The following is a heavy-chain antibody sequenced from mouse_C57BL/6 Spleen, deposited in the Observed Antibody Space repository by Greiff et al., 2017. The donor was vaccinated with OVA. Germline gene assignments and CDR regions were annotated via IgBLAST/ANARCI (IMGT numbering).Heavy chain of an antibody. CDR2: IDPSDSYT. Sequence: QVQLQQPGAELVMPGASVKLSCKASGYTFTSYWMHWVKQRPGQGLEWIGEIDPSDSYTNYNQKFKGKSTLTVDKSSSTAYMQRSSLTSEDSAVYYCARYYGRGYAMDYWGQGTSVTVSS. CDR1: GYTFTSYW. CDR3: ARYYGRGYAMDY. D-gene: IGHD1-1*01. J-gene: IGHJ4*01. V-gene: IGHV1-69*01.